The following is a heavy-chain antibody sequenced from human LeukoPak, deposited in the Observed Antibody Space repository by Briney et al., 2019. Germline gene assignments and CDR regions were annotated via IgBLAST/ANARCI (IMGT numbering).Heavy chain of an antibody. Sequence: ASVRVSCKASGYTFTSYAMHWVRQAPGQRLEWMGWINAGNGNTKYSQKFQGRVTITRDTSASTAYMEMSSLRSEDTAVYYCEVRTYYYGSVNEKVYAFDIWGQGTMVTVSS. J-gene: IGHJ3*02. CDR3: EVRTYYYGSVNEKVYAFDI. V-gene: IGHV1-3*01. CDR1: GYTFTSYA. CDR2: INAGNGNT. D-gene: IGHD3-10*01.